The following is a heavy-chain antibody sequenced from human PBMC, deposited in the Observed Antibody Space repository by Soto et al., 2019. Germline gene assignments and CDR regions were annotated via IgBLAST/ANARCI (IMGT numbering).Heavy chain of an antibody. V-gene: IGHV5-51*01. CDR1: GYRFPSYW. J-gene: IGHJ5*02. D-gene: IGHD3-10*01. CDR2: IYPSDSDT. Sequence: PGESLKISCNASGYRFPSYWIGWVRQMPGRGLEWMGIIYPSDSDTRYSPSFQGQVTISVDKSISTAYLQWSSLKASDTAMYYCARGGVRNWFDPWGQGTLVTVSS. CDR3: ARGGVRNWFDP.